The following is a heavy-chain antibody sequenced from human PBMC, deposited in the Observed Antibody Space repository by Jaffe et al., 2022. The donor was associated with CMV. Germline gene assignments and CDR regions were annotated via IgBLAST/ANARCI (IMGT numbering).Heavy chain of an antibody. CDR1: GYRFTSYG. CDR2: ISAYNDGI. CDR3: ARSAGQGWFLFDS. V-gene: IGHV1-18*01. D-gene: IGHD2-15*01. Sequence: QVQLVQSGAEVKKPGASVKVSCQASGYRFTSYGMSWVRQAPGEGLEWMGWISAYNDGIKYSQKFQDRVTVTLDTSTSTGYLELRSLRSDDTAIFYCARSAGQGWFLFDSWGQGTKVTVSS. J-gene: IGHJ4*02.